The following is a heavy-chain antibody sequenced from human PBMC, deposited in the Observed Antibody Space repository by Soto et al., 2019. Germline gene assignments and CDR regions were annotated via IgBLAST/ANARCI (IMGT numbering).Heavy chain of an antibody. CDR1: GGSFSGYY. CDR3: ARAYNSRKVLFVAAAGTGRVFDY. CDR2: INHSGNT. D-gene: IGHD6-13*01. J-gene: IGHJ4*02. Sequence: SETLSLTYAVYGGSFSGYYWSWIRQPPGKGLKWIGEINHSGNTNYNPSLKSRVTISVDTSKNQFSLMLSSVIAADTAVYYCARAYNSRKVLFVAAAGTGRVFDYWCQGTLVT. V-gene: IGHV4-34*01.